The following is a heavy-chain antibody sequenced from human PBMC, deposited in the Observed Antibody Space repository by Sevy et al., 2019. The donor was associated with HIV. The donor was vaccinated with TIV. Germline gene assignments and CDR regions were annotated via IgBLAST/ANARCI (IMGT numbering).Heavy chain of an antibody. Sequence: GGSLRLSCAASGFTFGSYTLHWVRQAPGKGLEWVALISQTYDGSKKYYIDSVQGRFTISRDNTKNPLYLQKDSLRPKDTVVYYCARDNSGYFFFDYWGQEALVTVST. V-gene: IGHV3-30-3*01. D-gene: IGHD3-22*01. J-gene: IGHJ4*02. CDR3: ARDNSGYFFFDY. CDR2: ISQTYDGSKK. CDR1: GFTFGSYT.